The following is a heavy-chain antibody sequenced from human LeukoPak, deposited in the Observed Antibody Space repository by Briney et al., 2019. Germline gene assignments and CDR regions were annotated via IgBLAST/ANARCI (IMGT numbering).Heavy chain of an antibody. CDR1: GGSISGSSYY. J-gene: IGHJ3*02. V-gene: IGHV4-39*01. Sequence: KPSETLSLTCTVSGGSISGSSYYWGWIRQPPGKGLEWIGSIYYSGSTYYNPSLKSRVTISVDTSKNQFSLKLSSVTAADTAVYYCARQPLGSGWTGAFDIWGQGTMVTVSS. CDR3: ARQPLGSGWTGAFDI. D-gene: IGHD6-19*01. CDR2: IYYSGST.